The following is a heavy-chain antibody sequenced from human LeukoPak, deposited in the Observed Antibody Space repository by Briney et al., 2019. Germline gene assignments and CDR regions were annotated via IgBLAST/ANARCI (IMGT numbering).Heavy chain of an antibody. D-gene: IGHD2-15*01. CDR2: ISAYNGNT. J-gene: IGHJ4*02. CDR1: GYTFTGYY. CDR3: ARDCSGSSCFWIH. V-gene: IGHV1-18*04. Sequence: ASVKVSCKTSGYTFTGYYIHWVRQAPGRGLEWLGYISAYNGNTNYAQKVQGRITMTTDTSTSTAYMEMRSLRSDDTAVYYCARDCSGSSCFWIHWGQGTLVTVSS.